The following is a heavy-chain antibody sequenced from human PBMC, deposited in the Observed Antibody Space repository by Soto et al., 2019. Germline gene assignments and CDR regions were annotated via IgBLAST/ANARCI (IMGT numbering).Heavy chain of an antibody. D-gene: IGHD4-17*01. CDR3: ARATVTTKMVFWFDP. J-gene: IGHJ5*02. CDR2: IYYSGST. V-gene: IGHV4-61*01. CDR1: GGSVSSGSCY. Sequence: SETLSLTCTVSGGSVSSGSCYWSWIRQPPGKGLEWIGYIYYSGSTNYNPSLKSRVTISVDTSKNQFSLKLSSVTAADTAVYYCARATVTTKMVFWFDPWGQGTLVTVSS.